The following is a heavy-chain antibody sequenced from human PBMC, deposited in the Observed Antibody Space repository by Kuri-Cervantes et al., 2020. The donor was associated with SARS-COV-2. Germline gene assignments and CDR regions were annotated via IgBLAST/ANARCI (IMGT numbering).Heavy chain of an antibody. Sequence: GESLKISCAASEFTFSSYGMHWVRQAPGKGLEWVAVISYDGSNKYYADSVKGRFTISRDNSNNTLYLQMNSLRAEDTAVYYCARVGTSFNDKNDYWGQGTLVTVSS. J-gene: IGHJ4*02. CDR3: ARVGTSFNDKNDY. D-gene: IGHD2-2*01. CDR2: ISYDGSNK. V-gene: IGHV3-30*19. CDR1: EFTFSSYG.